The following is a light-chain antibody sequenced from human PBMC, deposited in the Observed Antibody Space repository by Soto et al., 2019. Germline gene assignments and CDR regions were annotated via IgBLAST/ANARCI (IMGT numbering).Light chain of an antibody. CDR2: EVT. CDR3: SSFTSRDTLV. Sequence: QSALTQPASVSGSPGQSITISCTGTSSDIGAYDFVSWYQQHPAKAPRLIISEVTNRPSGVSNRFSGSKSGNTASLTISGLQLEDEADYFCSSFTSRDTLVFGGGTKSPS. CDR1: SSDIGAYDF. J-gene: IGLJ3*02. V-gene: IGLV2-14*01.